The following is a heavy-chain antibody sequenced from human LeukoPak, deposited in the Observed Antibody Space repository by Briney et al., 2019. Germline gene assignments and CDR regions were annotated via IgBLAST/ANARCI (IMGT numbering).Heavy chain of an antibody. J-gene: IGHJ4*02. CDR2: IYYNGST. V-gene: IGHV4-59*01. D-gene: IGHD4-17*01. Sequence: SETLSLTCTVSGGSISSYYWSWIRQPPGKGLEWIGYIYYNGSTNYNPSLKSRVTISVDTSKNQFSLKLSSVTAADTAVYYCARDDGDYGSFDYWGQGTLVTVSS. CDR3: ARDDGDYGSFDY. CDR1: GGSISSYY.